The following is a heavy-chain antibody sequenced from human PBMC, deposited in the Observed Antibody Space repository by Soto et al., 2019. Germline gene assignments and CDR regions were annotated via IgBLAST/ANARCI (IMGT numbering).Heavy chain of an antibody. CDR1: GGSISSYY. Sequence: SETLSLTCTVSGGSISSYYWSWVGQPPGKGLEWIGYIYYSGSTNYNPSLKSRVTISVDTSKNQFSLKLSSVTAADTAVYYCARRVDYVWGSYRYSPYFDYWGQGTLVTVSS. J-gene: IGHJ4*02. CDR3: ARRVDYVWGSYRYSPYFDY. V-gene: IGHV4-59*08. D-gene: IGHD3-16*02. CDR2: IYYSGST.